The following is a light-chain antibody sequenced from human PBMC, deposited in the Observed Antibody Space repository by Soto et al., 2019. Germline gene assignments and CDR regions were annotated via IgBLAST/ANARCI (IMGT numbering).Light chain of an antibody. V-gene: IGKV3-20*01. CDR1: QSVSSSY. Sequence: EIVMPKSPATLSVSPGERATLSCRASQSVSSSYLAWYQQKPGQAPRLLIYGASSRATGIPDRFSGSGSGTDFTLTISRLEPEDFAVYYCQQYGSSLQTFGQGTKVDIK. CDR3: QQYGSSLQT. CDR2: GAS. J-gene: IGKJ1*01.